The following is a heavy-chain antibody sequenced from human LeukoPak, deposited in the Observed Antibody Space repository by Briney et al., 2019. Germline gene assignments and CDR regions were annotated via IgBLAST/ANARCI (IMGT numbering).Heavy chain of an antibody. CDR3: ARGQQLTLFDY. V-gene: IGHV4-59*01. CDR1: GGPISSYY. D-gene: IGHD6-13*01. CDR2: IYYSGST. J-gene: IGHJ4*02. Sequence: PSETLSLTCTVSGGPISSYYWSWIRQPPGKGLEWIGYIYYSGSTNYNPSLKSRVTISVDTSKNQFSLKLSSVTAADTAVYYCARGQQLTLFDYWGQGTLVTVSS.